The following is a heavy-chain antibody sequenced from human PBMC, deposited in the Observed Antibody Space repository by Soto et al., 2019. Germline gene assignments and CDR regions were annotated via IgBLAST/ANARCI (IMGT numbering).Heavy chain of an antibody. Sequence: GASVKVSCKASGYTFTSYDINWVRQATGQGLEWMGWMNPNSGNTGYAQKFQGRVTMTRNTSISTAYMELSSLRSEDTAVYYCARVSPSYYDFWSGYENYYYGMDVWGQGTTVTVSS. V-gene: IGHV1-8*01. D-gene: IGHD3-3*01. CDR2: MNPNSGNT. CDR3: ARVSPSYYDFWSGYENYYYGMDV. J-gene: IGHJ6*02. CDR1: GYTFTSYD.